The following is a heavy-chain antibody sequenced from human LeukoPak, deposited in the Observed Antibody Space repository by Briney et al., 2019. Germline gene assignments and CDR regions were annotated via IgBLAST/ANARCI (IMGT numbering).Heavy chain of an antibody. CDR3: ARPNYGSADY. CDR1: GYSFTSYW. CDR2: IYPDDSRT. Sequence: GESLKISCKGSGYSFTSYWIGWVRQMPGKGLEWMGIIYPDDSRTKYSPSFQGQDTMSVDKSISTAYLQWSSLKASDTAIYYCARPNYGSADYWGQGTLLTVSS. D-gene: IGHD3-10*01. V-gene: IGHV5-51*01. J-gene: IGHJ4*02.